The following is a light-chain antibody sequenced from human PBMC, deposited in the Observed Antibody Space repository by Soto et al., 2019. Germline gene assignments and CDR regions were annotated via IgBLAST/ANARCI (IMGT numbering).Light chain of an antibody. CDR1: SSDVGGYNY. J-gene: IGLJ3*02. CDR2: EVS. CDR3: SSYTSSSFLV. V-gene: IGLV2-14*01. Sequence: QSVLTQPASVSGSPGQSITISCTGTSSDVGGYNYVSWYQQHPGKAPKLMIYEVSNRPSGVSNRFSGSKSGNTASLTISGLQAEDEADYYCSSYTSSSFLVFGGGTQLTVL.